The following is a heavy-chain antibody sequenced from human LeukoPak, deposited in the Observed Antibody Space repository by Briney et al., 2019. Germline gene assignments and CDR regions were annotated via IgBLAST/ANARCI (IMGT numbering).Heavy chain of an antibody. CDR3: ARPRYCSSTNCYIDY. CDR2: INQDGSEK. Sequence: GGSLRLSCAASGFTFSTYWMSWVRQAPGKGLEWVANINQDGSEKNYVDSVKGRFTISRDNPKNSLYLQMNSLRAEGTAVYYCARPRYCSSTNCYIDYWGQGTPVAVYS. D-gene: IGHD2-2*01. V-gene: IGHV3-7*01. CDR1: GFTFSTYW. J-gene: IGHJ4*02.